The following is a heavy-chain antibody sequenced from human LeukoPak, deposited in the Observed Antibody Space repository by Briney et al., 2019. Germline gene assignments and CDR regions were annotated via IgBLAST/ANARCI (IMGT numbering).Heavy chain of an antibody. CDR2: IYYSGST. V-gene: IGHV4-59*01. CDR3: AREDIVVVTAIGAFDI. J-gene: IGHJ4*02. Sequence: PSETLSLTCTVSGGSISSYYWSWIRQPPGKGLEWIGYIYYSGSTNYNPSLKSRVTISVDTSKNQFSLKLSSVTAADTAVYYCAREDIVVVTAIGAFDIWGQGILVTVSS. D-gene: IGHD2-21*02. CDR1: GGSISSYY.